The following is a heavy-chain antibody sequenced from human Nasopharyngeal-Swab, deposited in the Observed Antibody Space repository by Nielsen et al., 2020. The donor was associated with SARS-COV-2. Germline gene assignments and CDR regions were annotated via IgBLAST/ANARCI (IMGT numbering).Heavy chain of an antibody. D-gene: IGHD5-12*01. V-gene: IGHV3-30-3*01. CDR3: ARESSGYDYIAPPYFDY. CDR1: GFTFSSYA. J-gene: IGHJ4*02. Sequence: GESLKISCAASGFTFSSYAMHWVRQAPGKGLEWVAVISYDGSNKYYADSVKGRFTISRDNSKNTLYLQMNSLRAEDTAVYYCARESSGYDYIAPPYFDYWGQGTLVTVSS. CDR2: ISYDGSNK.